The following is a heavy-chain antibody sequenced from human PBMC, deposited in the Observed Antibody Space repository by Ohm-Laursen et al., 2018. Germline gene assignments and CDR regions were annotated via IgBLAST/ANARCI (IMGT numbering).Heavy chain of an antibody. CDR2: ISGSGGST. J-gene: IGHJ4*02. CDR3: AKTAYYDFWSDQRYYFDY. D-gene: IGHD3-3*01. Sequence: GSLRLSCAASGFTFSSYAMSWVRQAPGKGLEWVSAISGSGGSTYYADSVKGRFTISRDNSKNTLYLQMNSLRAEDTAVYYCAKTAYYDFWSDQRYYFDYWGQGTLVTVSS. CDR1: GFTFSSYA. V-gene: IGHV3-23*01.